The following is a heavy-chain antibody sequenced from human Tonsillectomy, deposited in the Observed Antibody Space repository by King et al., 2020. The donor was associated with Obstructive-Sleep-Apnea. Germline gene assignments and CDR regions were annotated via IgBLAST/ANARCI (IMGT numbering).Heavy chain of an antibody. CDR3: ARTYSSGWDEYFQD. D-gene: IGHD6-19*01. Sequence: EVPLAESGGGFVQPGRSLRLSCVAPGFTLDDYSMHWVRQVPGKGLEWVSGFNWNSVRIPYADFVKGRFTISRDNAKNSLYLQMNSLTTEDTALYYCARTYSSGWDEYFQDWGQGTLVTVSS. CDR2: FNWNSVRI. J-gene: IGHJ1*01. V-gene: IGHV3-9*01. CDR1: GFTLDDYS.